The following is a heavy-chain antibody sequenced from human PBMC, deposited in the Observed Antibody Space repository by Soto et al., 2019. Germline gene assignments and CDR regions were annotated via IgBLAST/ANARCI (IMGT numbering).Heavy chain of an antibody. CDR2: IKSKTDGGTT. V-gene: IGHV3-15*01. D-gene: IGHD3-10*01. J-gene: IGHJ3*02. CDR3: TTTFTMVDI. Sequence: PGGSLRLSCAAPGFTFNNAWMTWVRQAPGKGLEWVGHIKSKTDGGTTDYAAPVKGRFTISRDDSKNTLYLQMDSLKTEDTAVYYCTTTFTMVDIWGQGTMVTVSS. CDR1: GFTFNNAW.